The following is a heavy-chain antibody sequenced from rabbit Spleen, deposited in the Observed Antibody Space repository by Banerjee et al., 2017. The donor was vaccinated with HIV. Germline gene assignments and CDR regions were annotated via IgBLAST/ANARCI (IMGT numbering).Heavy chain of an antibody. CDR1: GFDFSSYG. CDR3: ATYDGTF. CDR2: IDPVFGIT. D-gene: IGHD3-1*01. V-gene: IGHV1S47*01. Sequence: QEQLVESGGGLVQPGGSLKLSCKASGFDFSSYGMSWVRQAPGKGLEWIGYIDPVFGITYYANWVNGRFSISRENAQNTVFLQMTTLTAADTATYFCATYDGTFWGQGTLVTVS. J-gene: IGHJ3*01.